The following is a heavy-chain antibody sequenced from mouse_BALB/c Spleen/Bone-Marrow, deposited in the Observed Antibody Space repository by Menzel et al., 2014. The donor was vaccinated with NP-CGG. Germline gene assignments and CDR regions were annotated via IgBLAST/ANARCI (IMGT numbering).Heavy chain of an antibody. Sequence: DVMLVESGGGLVQPGGSLKLSCAASGFTFSSYIMSWVRQTPEKRLEWVAYISNGGGSIYYPDTVKGRFTISRDNDKNTLYLQMSSLKSEDTAMYYCASHYYDSSPFAYWGQGTLVTVSA. CDR1: GFTFSSYI. D-gene: IGHD1-1*01. J-gene: IGHJ3*01. V-gene: IGHV5-12-2*01. CDR3: ASHYYDSSPFAY. CDR2: ISNGGGSI.